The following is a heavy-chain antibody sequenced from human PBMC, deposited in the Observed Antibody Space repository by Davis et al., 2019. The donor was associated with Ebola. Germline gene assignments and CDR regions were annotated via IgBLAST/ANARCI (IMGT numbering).Heavy chain of an antibody. D-gene: IGHD6-19*01. J-gene: IGHJ6*02. CDR3: ARCDGSGWYNYYYGMDV. CDR1: GFTFSSYW. V-gene: IGHV3-7*03. Sequence: PGGSLRLSCAASGFTFSSYWMSWVRQAPGKGLEWVANIKQDGSEKFYVDSVKGRFTISRDNAKNSLYLQMNSLRAEDTAVYYCARCDGSGWYNYYYGMDVWGQGTTVTVSS. CDR2: IKQDGSEK.